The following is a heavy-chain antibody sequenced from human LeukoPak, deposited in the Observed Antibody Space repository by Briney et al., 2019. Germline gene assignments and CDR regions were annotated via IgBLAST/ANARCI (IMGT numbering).Heavy chain of an antibody. Sequence: SETLSLTCAVYSGSFSGYYWSWIRQPPGKGLEWIGEINHSGSTNYNPSLKSRVTISVDTSKNQFSLKLSSVTAADTAVYYCARGGNQLLYSWRNWFDPWGQGTLVTVSS. CDR3: ARGGNQLLYSWRNWFDP. CDR1: SGSFSGYY. V-gene: IGHV4-34*01. D-gene: IGHD2-2*02. CDR2: INHSGST. J-gene: IGHJ5*02.